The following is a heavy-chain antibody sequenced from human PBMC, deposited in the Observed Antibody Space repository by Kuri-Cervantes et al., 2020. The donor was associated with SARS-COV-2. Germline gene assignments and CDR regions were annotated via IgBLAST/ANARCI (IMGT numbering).Heavy chain of an antibody. CDR2: ISETGGT. CDR1: GGSISRGGYY. Sequence: SETLSLTCTVSGGSISRGGYYWSWIRQSPGKGLEWIGYISETGGTNYNPSLKSRVTMSVDISKNQLSLKMNSVNAADTAVYYCARGTTPVYVSGPLWFHLDLWGQGTLVTVSS. CDR3: ARGTTPVYVSGPLWFHLDL. V-gene: IGHV4-61*08. J-gene: IGHJ5*02. D-gene: IGHD3-10*01.